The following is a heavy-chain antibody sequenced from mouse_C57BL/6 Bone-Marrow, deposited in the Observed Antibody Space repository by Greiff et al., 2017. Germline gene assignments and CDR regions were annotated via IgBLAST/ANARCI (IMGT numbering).Heavy chain of an antibody. D-gene: IGHD4-1*01. CDR1: GYTFTSYW. V-gene: IGHV1-52*01. CDR2: IDPSDSET. J-gene: IGHJ4*01. Sequence: QVQLQQPGAELVRPGSSVKLSCKASGYTFTSYWMHWVKQRPIQGLEWIGNIDPSDSETHYNQKFKDKATLTVDKSSSTAYMQRSSLTSEDSAVYYCARWNWKGYYAMDYWGQGTSVTVSS. CDR3: ARWNWKGYYAMDY.